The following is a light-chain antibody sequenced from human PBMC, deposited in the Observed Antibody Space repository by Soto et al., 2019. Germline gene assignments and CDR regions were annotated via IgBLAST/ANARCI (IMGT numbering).Light chain of an antibody. J-gene: IGLJ1*01. CDR2: EVT. Sequence: QSALTQPAPVSGSPGQSITISCIGTSSDIGAYNYVSWYQQHPGKVPKLMIYEVTNRPSGLSNRFSGSKSGNTASLTISGLQAEDEAEYFCSSYSSTSTLYVFGTGTKLTVL. CDR1: SSDIGAYNY. V-gene: IGLV2-14*01. CDR3: SSYSSTSTLYV.